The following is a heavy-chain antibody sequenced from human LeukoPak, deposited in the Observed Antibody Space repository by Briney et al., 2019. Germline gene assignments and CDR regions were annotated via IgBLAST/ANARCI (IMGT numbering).Heavy chain of an antibody. V-gene: IGHV4-4*07. CDR1: GDSISSYY. CDR2: IYSSGNT. CDR3: ARGPASHILTGYYTSGAFDI. Sequence: SETLSLTCTVSGDSISSYYWSWIRQPAGKGLEWIGRIYSSGNTNHSPSLKSRVTMSVDTSKNQFSLKMTSVTAADTAVYYCARGPASHILTGYYTSGAFDIWGQGTMVTVSS. D-gene: IGHD3-9*01. J-gene: IGHJ3*02.